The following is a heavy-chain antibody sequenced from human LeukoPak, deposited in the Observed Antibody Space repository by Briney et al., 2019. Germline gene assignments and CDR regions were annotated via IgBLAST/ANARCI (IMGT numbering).Heavy chain of an antibody. D-gene: IGHD3-10*01. CDR1: GGSISSYY. V-gene: IGHV4-59*01. Sequence: SETLSLTCTVSGGSISSYYWSWIRLPPGKGLEWIGYIYYSGSANYNPSLKSRVTISVDTSKNQFSLKLSSVTAADTAVYYCARGRYYGSGTIPVDYWGQGTLVTVSS. J-gene: IGHJ4*02. CDR2: IYYSGSA. CDR3: ARGRYYGSGTIPVDY.